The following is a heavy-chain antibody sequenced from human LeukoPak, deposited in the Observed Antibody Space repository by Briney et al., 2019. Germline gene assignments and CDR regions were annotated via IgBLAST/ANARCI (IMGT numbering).Heavy chain of an antibody. CDR1: GYTFTNYG. CDR2: ISTYNGDT. Sequence: GASVKVSCKASGYTFTNYGINWVRQAPGQGLEWMGWISTYNGDTNYAQKLHGRVTMTTDTSTSTAYMELRSLRSDDTALYYCARGSSYGFSMGYWGRGTLVTVSS. J-gene: IGHJ2*01. D-gene: IGHD5-18*01. CDR3: ARGSSYGFSMGY. V-gene: IGHV1-18*01.